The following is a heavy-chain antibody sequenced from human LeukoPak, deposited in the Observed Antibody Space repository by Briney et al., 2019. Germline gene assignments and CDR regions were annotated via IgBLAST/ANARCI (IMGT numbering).Heavy chain of an antibody. V-gene: IGHV1-69*01. CDR2: IIPIFGTA. D-gene: IGHD6-19*01. Sequence: SVTVSCKASGGTFSSYAISWVRQAPGQGLEWMGGIIPIFGTANYAQKFQGRVTITAGESTSTAYMELSSLRSEDTAVYYCARVNGGWYLGDWFDPWGQGTLVTVSS. CDR1: GGTFSSYA. CDR3: ARVNGGWYLGDWFDP. J-gene: IGHJ5*02.